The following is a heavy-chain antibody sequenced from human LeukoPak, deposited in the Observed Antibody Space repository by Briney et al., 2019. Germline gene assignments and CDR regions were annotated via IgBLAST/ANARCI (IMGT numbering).Heavy chain of an antibody. CDR3: ARGLRWNDY. CDR2: IKEDGSGK. V-gene: IGHV3-7*04. J-gene: IGHJ4*02. D-gene: IGHD4-23*01. CDR1: GFTFSNHW. Sequence: GGSLRLSCAASGFTFSNHWMSWVRQAPGKGLEWVANIKEDGSGKNYVDSVKGRFTISRDNAKNSLCLQMNSLRAEDTAVYYCARGLRWNDYWGQGTLVTVSS.